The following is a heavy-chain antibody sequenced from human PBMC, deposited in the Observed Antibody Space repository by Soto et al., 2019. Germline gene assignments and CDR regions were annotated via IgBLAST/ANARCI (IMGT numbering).Heavy chain of an antibody. CDR1: GFSVSAWY. J-gene: IGHJ5*01. D-gene: IGHD1-26*01. CDR2: LKDSSQNYAT. Sequence: EVQLVESGGGLVQPGGSARLSCAASGFSVSAWYMDWVRQAPGKGLEWVARLKDSSQNYATEYAASVKGRFTVSRHASQNSMYLQMNCLKIEDTAVYYCAREGDARWLDSWGQGTLVTVS. V-gene: IGHV3-72*01. CDR3: AREGDARWLDS.